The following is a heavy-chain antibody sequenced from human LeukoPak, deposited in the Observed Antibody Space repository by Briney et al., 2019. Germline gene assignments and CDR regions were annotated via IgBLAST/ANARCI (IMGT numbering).Heavy chain of an antibody. CDR3: ARITMVRGVGYFDY. CDR1: GFTFSSYG. Sequence: PGGSLRLSCAASGFTFSSYGMYWVRQAPGKGLEWVSAISGSGGSTYYADSVKGRFTISRDNSKNTLYLQMNSLRAEDTAVYYCARITMVRGVGYFDYWGQGTLVTVSS. D-gene: IGHD3-10*01. J-gene: IGHJ4*02. V-gene: IGHV3-23*01. CDR2: ISGSGGST.